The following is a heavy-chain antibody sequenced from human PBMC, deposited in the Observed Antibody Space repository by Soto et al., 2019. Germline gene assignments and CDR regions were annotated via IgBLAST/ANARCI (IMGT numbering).Heavy chain of an antibody. CDR2: IYYSGST. J-gene: IGHJ6*02. CDR3: ARDSVVDTATVKFGGRSYGMDS. V-gene: IGHV4-59*01. CDR1: GGSISSYY. D-gene: IGHD5-18*01. Sequence: WETLSLTCTVSGGSISSYYWSWIRHPPGKGLEWIGYIYYSGSTNYNPSLKSRVTISVDTSNNQFSLKLSSVTAADTAAYYCARDSVVDTATVKFGGRSYGMDSWGQGTTVTVSS.